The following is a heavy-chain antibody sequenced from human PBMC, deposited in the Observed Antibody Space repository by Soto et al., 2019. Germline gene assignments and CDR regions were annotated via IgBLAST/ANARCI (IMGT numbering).Heavy chain of an antibody. V-gene: IGHV1-69*01. D-gene: IGHD2-2*02. Sequence: QVQLVQSGAEMKKPGSSVTVSCQSSGGTFNTYAMNWVRQAPGQGPEWMGDISPMFGAANYAPKFQGRGTITAEESTGPSYMQLSSLTSEDTALDFCAREVQVHTPAFVYWGQGTLVTVSS. J-gene: IGHJ4*02. CDR3: AREVQVHTPAFVY. CDR2: ISPMFGAA. CDR1: GGTFNTYA.